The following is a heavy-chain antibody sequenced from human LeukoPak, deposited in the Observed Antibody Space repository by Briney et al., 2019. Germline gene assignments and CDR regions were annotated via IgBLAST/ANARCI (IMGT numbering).Heavy chain of an antibody. J-gene: IGHJ6*03. CDR1: GGSISSSSYY. V-gene: IGHV4-39*07. CDR3: AREAVTMGYYYYMDV. CDR2: IYYSGST. D-gene: IGHD6-19*01. Sequence: SENLSLTCTVSGGSISSSSYYWGWIRQPPGKGLEWIGSIYYSGSTYYNPSLKSRVTISVDTSKNQFSLKLSSVTAADTAVYYCAREAVTMGYYYYMDVWGKGTTVTVSS.